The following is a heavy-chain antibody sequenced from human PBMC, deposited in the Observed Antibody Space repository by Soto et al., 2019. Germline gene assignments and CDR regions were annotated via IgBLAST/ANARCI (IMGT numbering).Heavy chain of an antibody. D-gene: IGHD1-26*01. Sequence: NPSETLSLTCTVSGGSVSSGSYYWSWIRQPPGKGLEWIGYIYYSGSTNYNPSLKSRVTISVDTSKNQFSLKLSSVTAADTAVYYCARGQLLVAFDIWGQATMVTVSS. CDR3: ARGQLLVAFDI. V-gene: IGHV4-61*01. J-gene: IGHJ3*02. CDR1: GGSVSSGSYY. CDR2: IYYSGST.